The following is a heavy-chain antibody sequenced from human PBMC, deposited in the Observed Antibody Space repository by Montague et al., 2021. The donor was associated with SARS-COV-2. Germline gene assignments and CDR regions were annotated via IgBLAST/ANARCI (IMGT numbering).Heavy chain of an antibody. CDR1: GFFFTSYV. J-gene: IGHJ4*02. V-gene: IGHV3-23*01. CDR2: ISGGSETI. Sequence: SLRLSCAASGFFFTSYVMSWVRQAPGKGLEWVSSISGGSETINYADSVKGRFTISRDRSKNTLYLQLNNLRADDAAVYYCAKHLVPWYYFDYWGQGTLVTVSS. D-gene: IGHD3-16*01. CDR3: AKHLVPWYYFDY.